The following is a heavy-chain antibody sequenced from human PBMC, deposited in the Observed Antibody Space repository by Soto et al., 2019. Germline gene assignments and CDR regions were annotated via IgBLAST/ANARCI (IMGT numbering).Heavy chain of an antibody. J-gene: IGHJ5*02. CDR1: GGTFSSYT. D-gene: IGHD4-4*01. Sequence: QVQLVQSGAEVKKPGSSVKVSCKASGGTFSSYTISWVRQDPGQGLEWMGRIIPILGIANYAQKFQGRVTITADKSTSTAYMELSSLRSEDTSVYYCASKGNRWFDPWGQGTLVTVSS. CDR2: IIPILGIA. V-gene: IGHV1-69*02. CDR3: ASKGNRWFDP.